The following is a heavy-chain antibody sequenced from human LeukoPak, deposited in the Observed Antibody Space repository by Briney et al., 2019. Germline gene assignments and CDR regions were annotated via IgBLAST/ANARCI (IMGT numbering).Heavy chain of an antibody. CDR3: ARSVSESGSNWPGGNWYFDF. CDR2: ITGNSYSK. V-gene: IGHV3-23*01. Sequence: GGSLRLSCAASGFTFSTFDMSWVRQAPGKGLEWVSVITGNSYSKYVADSLKGRFIISRDNSENTLFLQMSTLTAEDTAVYYCARSVSESGSNWPGGNWYFDFWGRGTLVSVSS. CDR1: GFTFSTFD. D-gene: IGHD3-10*01. J-gene: IGHJ2*01.